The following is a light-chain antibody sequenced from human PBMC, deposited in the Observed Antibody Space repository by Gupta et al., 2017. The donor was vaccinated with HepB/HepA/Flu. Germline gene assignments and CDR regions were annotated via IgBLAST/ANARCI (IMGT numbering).Light chain of an antibody. CDR2: AAS. J-gene: IGKJ5*01. CDR1: QSASSY. V-gene: IGKV3-11*01. Sequence: EILLTQSPATLSFSPGERATLSCRASQSASSYLEWYQQKPGQAPRLLIYAASNRATGIPDRFSGSGYETDFTLTTSSRENDDFAVYYLQHGSHWNTFGQGTRLEIK. CDR3: QHGSHWNT.